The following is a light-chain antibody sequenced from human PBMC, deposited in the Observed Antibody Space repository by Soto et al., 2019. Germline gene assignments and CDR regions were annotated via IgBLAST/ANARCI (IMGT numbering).Light chain of an antibody. CDR2: DAS. CDR3: QQYNTYPYT. CDR1: QSIGRW. Sequence: DIQMTQSPSTLSASAGDRVTITCRASQSIGRWLAWYQQKPGKAPKLLIYDASSLQSGVPSRFSGSGSGTDFTLTITSLQPDDFAPYYCQQYNTYPYTFGQGTKLEIK. J-gene: IGKJ2*01. V-gene: IGKV1-5*01.